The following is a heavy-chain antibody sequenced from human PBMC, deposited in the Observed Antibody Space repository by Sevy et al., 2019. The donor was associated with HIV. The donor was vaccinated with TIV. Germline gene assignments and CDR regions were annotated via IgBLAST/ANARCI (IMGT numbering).Heavy chain of an antibody. CDR2: ISGSGGST. V-gene: IGHV3-23*01. D-gene: IGHD3-22*01. CDR3: AKEYYYDSSGSVGAFDI. Sequence: GGSLRLSCAASGFTFSSYAMSWVRQAPGKGLEWVSAISGSGGSTYYADSVKGRFTISRDNSKNTLYLQMNSLRAEDTAVYYCAKEYYYDSSGSVGAFDIWRQGTMVTVSS. CDR1: GFTFSSYA. J-gene: IGHJ3*02.